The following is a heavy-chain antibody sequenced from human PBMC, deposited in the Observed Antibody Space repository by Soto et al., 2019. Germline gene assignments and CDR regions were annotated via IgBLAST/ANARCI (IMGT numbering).Heavy chain of an antibody. J-gene: IGHJ6*02. Sequence: SVKVSCKASGGTFSSYAISWVRQAPGQGLEWMGGIIPIFGTANYAQKLQGRVTITADKSTSTAYMELSSLRSEDTAVYYCVSYYDFWSGYSRDPYYYYGMDVWGQGTTVTVSS. D-gene: IGHD3-3*01. CDR3: VSYYDFWSGYSRDPYYYYGMDV. CDR1: GGTFSSYA. V-gene: IGHV1-69*06. CDR2: IIPIFGTA.